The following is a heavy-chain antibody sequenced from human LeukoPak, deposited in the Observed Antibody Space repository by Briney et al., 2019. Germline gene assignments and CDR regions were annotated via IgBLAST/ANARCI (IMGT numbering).Heavy chain of an antibody. CDR1: GGSISSGGYS. D-gene: IGHD6-13*01. V-gene: IGHV4-30-2*01. Sequence: PSETLSLTCAVSGGSISSGGYSWSWIRQPPGKGLEWIGYIYHSGSTYYNPSLKSRVTISVDRSKNQFSLKLSSVTAADTAVYYCARGSAAAAVDYWGQGTLVTVSS. J-gene: IGHJ4*02. CDR2: IYHSGST. CDR3: ARGSAAAAVDY.